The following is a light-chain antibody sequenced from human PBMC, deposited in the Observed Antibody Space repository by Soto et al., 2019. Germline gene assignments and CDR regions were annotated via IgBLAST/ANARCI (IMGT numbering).Light chain of an antibody. CDR2: DVT. V-gene: IGLV2-14*01. CDR1: SSDIGGDNY. Sequence: QSALTQPASVSGSPGQSIAISCTGTSSDIGGDNYVSWYQQHPGKAPKLIIYDVTHRPSGVANRFSGSKSGDTAALPISGVLDEDEADYYCSSYTSTSTPYVFGTGTKLTVL. J-gene: IGLJ1*01. CDR3: SSYTSTSTPYV.